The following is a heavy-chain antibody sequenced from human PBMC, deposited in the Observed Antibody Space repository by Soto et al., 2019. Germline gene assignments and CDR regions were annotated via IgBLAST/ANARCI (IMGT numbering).Heavy chain of an antibody. CDR3: VHSPWGAAPDY. J-gene: IGHJ4*02. CDR2: IYWNDDK. V-gene: IGHV2-5*01. Sequence: QITLKESGPTLVKPTQTLTLTCALSGFSVSARGVGVGWIRQPPGKALEWLAIIYWNDDKLYRPSLQSRLTITKDTSKNQVVLTMTNMDPVDTATYYCVHSPWGAAPDYWGQGTPVTVSS. CDR1: GFSVSARGVG. D-gene: IGHD3-16*01.